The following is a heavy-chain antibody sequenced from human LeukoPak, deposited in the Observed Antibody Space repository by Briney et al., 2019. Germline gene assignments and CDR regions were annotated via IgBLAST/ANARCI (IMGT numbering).Heavy chain of an antibody. CDR2: ISGSGGST. Sequence: PGGSLRLSCAASGFTFSSYAMSWVRQAPGKGLEWVSAISGSGGSTYYADSVKGRFTISRDNSKNTLYLRMNSLRAEDTAVYYCAKDRNYYDSSGPFDYWGQGTLVTVSS. CDR1: GFTFSSYA. CDR3: AKDRNYYDSSGPFDY. D-gene: IGHD3-22*01. J-gene: IGHJ4*02. V-gene: IGHV3-23*01.